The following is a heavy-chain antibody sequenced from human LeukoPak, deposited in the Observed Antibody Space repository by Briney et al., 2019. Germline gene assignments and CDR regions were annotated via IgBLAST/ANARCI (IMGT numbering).Heavy chain of an antibody. J-gene: IGHJ2*01. CDR1: GGSISSGGYY. Sequence: SETLSLTCTVSGGSISSGGYYWSWIRQPPGKGLEWIGYIYHSGSTYYNPSLKSRVTISVDRSKNQFSLKLSSVTAADTAVYYCARGKVVVLFDLWGRGTLVTVSS. D-gene: IGHD3-22*01. V-gene: IGHV4-30-2*01. CDR3: ARGKVVVLFDL. CDR2: IYHSGST.